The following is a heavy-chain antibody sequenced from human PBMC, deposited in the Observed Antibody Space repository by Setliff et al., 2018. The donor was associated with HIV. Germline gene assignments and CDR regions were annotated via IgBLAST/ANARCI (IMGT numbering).Heavy chain of an antibody. CDR2: IHTSGST. J-gene: IGHJ4*02. CDR1: GGSISSGSYY. Sequence: PSETLSLTCTVSGGSISSGSYYWTWIRQPAGKGLEWIGHIHTSGSTDYNPSLKSRVTISVDTSTNQFSLKLHSVTAADTAVYYCARDLLGTSSLVDYWGQGTLVTVSS. D-gene: IGHD6-6*01. V-gene: IGHV4-61*09. CDR3: ARDLLGTSSLVDY.